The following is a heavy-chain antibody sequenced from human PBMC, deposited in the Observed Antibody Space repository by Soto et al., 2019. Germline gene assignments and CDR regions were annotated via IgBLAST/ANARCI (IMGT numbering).Heavy chain of an antibody. V-gene: IGHV3-33*01. J-gene: IGHJ6*03. D-gene: IGHD2-2*01. CDR1: GFTFSSYG. CDR2: IWYDGSNK. CDR3: ARDDLPSYCSSTSCSFGPKTDYYYYYMDV. Sequence: GGSLRLSCAASGFTFSSYGMHWVRQAPGKGLEWVAVIWYDGSNKYYADSVKGRFTISRDNSKNTLYLQMNSLRAEDTAVYYCARDDLPSYCSSTSCSFGPKTDYYYYYMDVWGKGTTVTVSS.